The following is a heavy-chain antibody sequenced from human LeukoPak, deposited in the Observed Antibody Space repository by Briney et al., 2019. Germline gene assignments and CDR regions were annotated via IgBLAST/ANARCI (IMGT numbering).Heavy chain of an antibody. V-gene: IGHV5-51*01. J-gene: IGHJ4*02. Sequence: GESLKISCKGSGYSFTSYWIGWVRQMPGKGLEWMGIIYPGDSDTRYSPSFQGQVYISADKSISTAYLQWSSLKASDTAMYYCARHISGSYWGYYFDYWGQGTLVTVSS. CDR2: IYPGDSDT. CDR1: GYSFTSYW. D-gene: IGHD1-26*01. CDR3: ARHISGSYWGYYFDY.